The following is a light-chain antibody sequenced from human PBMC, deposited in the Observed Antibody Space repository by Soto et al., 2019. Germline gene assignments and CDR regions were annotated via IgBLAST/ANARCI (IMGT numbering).Light chain of an antibody. CDR2: AAS. CDR3: QQYSDSPRT. CDR1: QTVTSNY. Sequence: ETVLTQSPDTLSLSPGERATLSCRASQTVTSNYLAWYQQSPGQAPKLLIYAASTRATGIPDRFSASGSGTDFTLTISRLESEDFAVYYCQQYSDSPRTFGQGTRVEVK. J-gene: IGKJ1*01. V-gene: IGKV3-20*01.